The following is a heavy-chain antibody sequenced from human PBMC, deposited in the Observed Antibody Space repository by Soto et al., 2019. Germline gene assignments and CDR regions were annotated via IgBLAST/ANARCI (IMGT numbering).Heavy chain of an antibody. CDR2: IYYSGST. CDR1: GGSISSYY. Sequence: QVQLQESGPGLVKPSETLSLTCTVSGGSISSYYWSWIRQPPGKGLEWIGYIYYSGSTNYNPSLKSRVTISVDTSKNQFSLKLSSVTAADTAVYYCARDYYTGYYYYYGMDVWGQGTTVTVSS. V-gene: IGHV4-59*01. J-gene: IGHJ6*02. D-gene: IGHD3-3*01. CDR3: ARDYYTGYYYYYGMDV.